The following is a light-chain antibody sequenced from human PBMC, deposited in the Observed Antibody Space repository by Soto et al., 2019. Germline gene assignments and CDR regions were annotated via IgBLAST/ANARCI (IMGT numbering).Light chain of an antibody. Sequence: DIQMTQSPSSLSASVGDRVTITCRASQSITIYLNWYQQKSGKAPKLLIFATSSLQSGVPSRFSSSESVTDFTLTISSLQPEDVATYYCQPSFTSPFTFGGGAKVEIK. J-gene: IGKJ4*01. CDR2: ATS. CDR1: QSITIY. CDR3: QPSFTSPFT. V-gene: IGKV1-39*01.